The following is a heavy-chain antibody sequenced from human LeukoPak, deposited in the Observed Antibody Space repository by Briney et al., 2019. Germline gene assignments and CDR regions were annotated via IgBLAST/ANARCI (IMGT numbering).Heavy chain of an antibody. V-gene: IGHV1-8*01. D-gene: IGHD3-9*01. Sequence: GASVKVSCKASGCTFTTYDMTWVRQATGQGLEWMGWMNPGSGDTAYAQKFQDRVTMTRDTSINTAYMELSSLESEDTAIYYCARGLGDYNTDWFPVSGYWGQGTLVTVSS. CDR2: MNPGSGDT. CDR3: ARGLGDYNTDWFPVSGY. CDR1: GCTFTTYD. J-gene: IGHJ4*02.